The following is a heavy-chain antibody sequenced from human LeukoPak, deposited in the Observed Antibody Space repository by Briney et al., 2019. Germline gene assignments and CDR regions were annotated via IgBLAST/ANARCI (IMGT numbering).Heavy chain of an antibody. D-gene: IGHD6-6*01. V-gene: IGHV3-7*04. CDR1: GFTFTSYW. CDR3: ARGLGAPDY. CDR2: IKQGGSKR. J-gene: IGHJ4*02. Sequence: GGSLRLSCAASGFTFTSYWMSWVRQPPGKGLEWVANIKQGGSKRNYVESVKGRFTISRDDAKNSLSLQMNSLRAEDTAVYYCARGLGAPDYWGQGTLVTVS.